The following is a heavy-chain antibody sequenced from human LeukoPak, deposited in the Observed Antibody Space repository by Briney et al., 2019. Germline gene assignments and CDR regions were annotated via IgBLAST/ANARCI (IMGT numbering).Heavy chain of an antibody. J-gene: IGHJ4*02. Sequence: GGSLRLSCAASGFTFSSYAMHWVRQAPGKGLEWVAVISYDGSNKYYADSVKSRFTISRDNSKNTLYLQMNSLRAEDTAVYYCARDITPDYWGQGTLVTVSS. CDR2: ISYDGSNK. D-gene: IGHD3-10*01. CDR3: ARDITPDY. V-gene: IGHV3-30-3*01. CDR1: GFTFSSYA.